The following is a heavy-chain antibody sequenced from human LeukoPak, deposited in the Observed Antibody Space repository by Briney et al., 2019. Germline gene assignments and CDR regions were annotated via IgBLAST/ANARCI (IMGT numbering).Heavy chain of an antibody. Sequence: PGESLRLSCAASGFTFSTYSMNWVRQAPGKGLEWVSSISSTSGYIFYADSVRGRFTISRDNARNSLFLQMNSLRAEDTAVYYCARDPPGIYFDSWGQGTLVTVSS. J-gene: IGHJ4*01. CDR2: ISSTSGYI. D-gene: IGHD2-21*01. CDR1: GFTFSTYS. V-gene: IGHV3-21*01. CDR3: ARDPPGIYFDS.